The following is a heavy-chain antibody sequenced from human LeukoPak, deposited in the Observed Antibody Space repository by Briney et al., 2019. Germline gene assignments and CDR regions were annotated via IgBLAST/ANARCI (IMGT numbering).Heavy chain of an antibody. J-gene: IGHJ6*03. V-gene: IGHV3-74*01. CDR2: INIDGTST. D-gene: IGHD6-13*01. CDR1: GFTFSSYW. Sequence: GESLRLSCAASGFTFSSYWMLWVRQAPGKGLVWVSRINIDGTSTTYADSVKGRFTISRDNAKDTVYLQMNSLRAEDTAVYYCVRGRAAAGTFHMDVWGKGATVTVSS. CDR3: VRGRAAAGTFHMDV.